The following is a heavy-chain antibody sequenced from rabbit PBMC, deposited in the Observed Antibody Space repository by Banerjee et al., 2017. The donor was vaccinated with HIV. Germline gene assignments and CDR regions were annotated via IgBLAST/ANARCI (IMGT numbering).Heavy chain of an antibody. CDR1: GVSFSSNNY. D-gene: IGHD4-2*01. Sequence: GVSFSSNNYMCWVRQAPGKGLEWIACIDAGSSGFTYFASWAKGRFTISKSSQTAVAMRMPSVTVVQTCTFPICAKDFAGFISCNFDLWGQGTLVTVS. V-gene: IGHV1S40*01. J-gene: IGHJ6*01. CDR2: IDAGSSGFT. CDR3: AKDFAGFISCNFDL.